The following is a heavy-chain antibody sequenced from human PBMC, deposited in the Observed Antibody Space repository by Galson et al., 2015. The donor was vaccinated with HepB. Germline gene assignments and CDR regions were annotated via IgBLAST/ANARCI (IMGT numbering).Heavy chain of an antibody. J-gene: IGHJ4*02. Sequence: SLRLSCAASGFTFSNAWMSWVRQAPGKGLGWVGRIKSNTDGGTTDYAAPVKGRFTISRDDSKNTLYLQMNSLKTEDTAVYYCTPVRVGYWGQGTLVTVSS. CDR1: GFTFSNAW. V-gene: IGHV3-15*01. CDR2: IKSNTDGGTT. D-gene: IGHD1-26*01. CDR3: TPVRVGY.